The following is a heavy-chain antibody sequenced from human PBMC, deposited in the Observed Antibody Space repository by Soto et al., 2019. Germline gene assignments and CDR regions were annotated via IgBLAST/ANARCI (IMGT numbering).Heavy chain of an antibody. CDR3: AKENGNTAMALADF. CDR2: ISGSGGST. CDR1: VFTFSSYA. Sequence: GGSLRLSCAASVFTFSSYAMSWVRQAPGKGLEWVSAISGSGGSTYYADSVKGRFTSSRDNSKNTLYLQMNSLRAEDTAVYYCAKENGNTAMALADFWGQGTLVTVSS. D-gene: IGHD5-18*01. V-gene: IGHV3-23*01. J-gene: IGHJ4*02.